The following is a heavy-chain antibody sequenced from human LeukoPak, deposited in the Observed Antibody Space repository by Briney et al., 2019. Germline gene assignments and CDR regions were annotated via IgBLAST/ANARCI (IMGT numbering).Heavy chain of an antibody. J-gene: IGHJ4*02. V-gene: IGHV3-23*01. CDR3: VRDPEDSSGFYYYFDY. CDR2: VSSSGGAT. D-gene: IGHD3-22*01. CDR1: GFTFSSYA. Sequence: GGSLRLSCAASGFTFSSYAMSWVRQVPGKGLEWVSTVSSSGGATYYADSVKGRFTISRDNSKNTMYLHMNSLRAVDTAVYYCVRDPEDSSGFYYYFDYWGQGTLVTVSS.